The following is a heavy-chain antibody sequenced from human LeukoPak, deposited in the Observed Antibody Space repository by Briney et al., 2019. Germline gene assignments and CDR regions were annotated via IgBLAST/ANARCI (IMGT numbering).Heavy chain of an antibody. J-gene: IGHJ4*02. Sequence: GGSLRLSCAASRFTFSNYWMSWVRQAPGKGLEWVANIKQDGSQKYYVDSVKGRFTISRDNAKNSLYLQMDSLRTEDTAVYSCARELVVRAGDYFDNWGQGTLVIVSS. D-gene: IGHD6-19*01. CDR3: ARELVVRAGDYFDN. CDR2: IKQDGSQK. V-gene: IGHV3-7*01. CDR1: RFTFSNYW.